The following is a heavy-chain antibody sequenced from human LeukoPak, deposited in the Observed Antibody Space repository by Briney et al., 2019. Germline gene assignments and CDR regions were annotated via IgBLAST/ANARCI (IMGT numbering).Heavy chain of an antibody. Sequence: GESLKISCKGSGYSFTSYWIGWVRQMPGKGLEWMGIIYPGDSDTRYSPSFQGQVTISADKSINTAYLQWSSPKASDTAIYYCARHLRGYCSGGSCYSAEYFQHWGQGTLVTVSS. CDR2: IYPGDSDT. J-gene: IGHJ1*01. V-gene: IGHV5-51*01. CDR3: ARHLRGYCSGGSCYSAEYFQH. D-gene: IGHD2-15*01. CDR1: GYSFTSYW.